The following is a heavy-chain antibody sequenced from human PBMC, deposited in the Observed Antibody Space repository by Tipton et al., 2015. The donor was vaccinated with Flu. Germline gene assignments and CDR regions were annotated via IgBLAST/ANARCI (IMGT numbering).Heavy chain of an antibody. CDR2: INPHNGDT. CDR3: AREFVDGTDSTWYYFYGLDV. V-gene: IGHV1-2*02. D-gene: IGHD2/OR15-2a*01. J-gene: IGHJ6*02. CDR1: GYIFNNYF. Sequence: QVQLVQSGAEMKKPGASVKVSCKASGYIFNNYFTNWVRQAPGQGLEWMGWINPHNGDTRYAQKFQGRVTMTRDSSINTVYMEMMGLTSDDTAVYYCAREFVDGTDSTWYYFYGLDVWGQGTAVTVSS.